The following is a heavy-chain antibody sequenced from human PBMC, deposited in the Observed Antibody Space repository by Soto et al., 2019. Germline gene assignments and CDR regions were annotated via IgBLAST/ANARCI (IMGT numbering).Heavy chain of an antibody. CDR1: GGSISSTNYY. CDR3: AGGYYYYAMDV. J-gene: IGHJ6*02. D-gene: IGHD3-16*01. CDR2: IYYSGST. V-gene: IGHV4-39*01. Sequence: QLQLQESGPGLVKPSETLSLICTVSGGSISSTNYYWGWIRQPPGKGLEWIGRIYYSGSTYCNPSLKSRGTRSVDTSLNQFSLNLRSVTAADTAVYYCAGGYYYYAMDVWGQGTTVTVSS.